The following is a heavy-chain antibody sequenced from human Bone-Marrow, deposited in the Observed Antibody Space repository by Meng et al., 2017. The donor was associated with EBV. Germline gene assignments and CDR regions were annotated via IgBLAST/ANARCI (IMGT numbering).Heavy chain of an antibody. J-gene: IGHJ4*02. CDR3: ARTDWYAGLILCG. D-gene: IGHD3-9*01. Sequence: QGQLRGSGPGPCKPSGTLSLTCVVSGGSISSSNWWSWVRQPPGKGLEWIGEIYHSGSTNYNPSLKSRVTISVDKSKNQFSLKLSSVTAADTAVYYCARTDWYAGLILCGWGQGTLVTVSS. CDR2: IYHSGST. CDR1: GGSISSSNW. V-gene: IGHV4-4*02.